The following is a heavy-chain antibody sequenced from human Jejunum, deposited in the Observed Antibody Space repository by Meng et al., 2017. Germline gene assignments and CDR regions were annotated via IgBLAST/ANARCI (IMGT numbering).Heavy chain of an antibody. CDR1: GVSMNSGSYY. CDR2: IYRRGSI. V-gene: IGHV4-61*02. J-gene: IGHJ6*02. Sequence: SETLSLTCTVSGVSMNSGSYYWSWIRQPAGKEPEWIGRIYRRGSINYNPSLESRVTMSVDTSKNQFSLRLSSVTAADTAVYYCARVKTYYGMDVWGQGTTVTVSS. CDR3: ARVKTYYGMDV.